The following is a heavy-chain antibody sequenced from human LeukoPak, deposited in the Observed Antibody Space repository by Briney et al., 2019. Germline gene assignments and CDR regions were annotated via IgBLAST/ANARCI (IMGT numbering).Heavy chain of an antibody. CDR1: GGSFSGYY. V-gene: IGHV4-34*01. J-gene: IGHJ5*02. CDR2: INHSGST. CDR3: ARHLRPRPFGGVIVGIERWFDP. D-gene: IGHD3-16*02. Sequence: PSETLSLTCAVYGGSFSGYYWSWIRQPPGKGLEWIGEINHSGSTNYNPSLKSRVTISVDTSKNQFSLKLSSVTAADTAVYYCARHLRPRPFGGVIVGIERWFDPWGQGTLVTVSS.